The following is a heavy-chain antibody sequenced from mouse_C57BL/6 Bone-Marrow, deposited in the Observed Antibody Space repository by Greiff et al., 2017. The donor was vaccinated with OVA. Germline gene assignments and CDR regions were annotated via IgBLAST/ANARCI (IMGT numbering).Heavy chain of an antibody. D-gene: IGHD2-3*01. Sequence: EVHLVESGGGLVQPGGSLSLSCAASGFTFTDYYMSWVRQPPGKALEWLGFIRNKANGYTTEYSASVKGRFTISRDNSQSILYLQMNALRAEDSATYYCARFSDGCVGLFDYWGQGTTLTVSS. CDR1: GFTFTDYY. CDR2: IRNKANGYTT. J-gene: IGHJ2*01. V-gene: IGHV7-3*01. CDR3: ARFSDGCVGLFDY.